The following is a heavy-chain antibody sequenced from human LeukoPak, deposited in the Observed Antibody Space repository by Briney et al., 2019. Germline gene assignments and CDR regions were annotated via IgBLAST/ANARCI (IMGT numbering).Heavy chain of an antibody. J-gene: IGHJ4*02. Sequence: SQTLSLTCTVSGGSISSGGYYWSWIRQHPGKGLEWIGYIYYSGNTYYNPSLKSRVTISVDTSKNQFSLKLSSVTAADTAVYYCARGVRITIFGVVSRPDYWGQGTLVTVSS. CDR1: GGSISSGGYY. CDR3: ARGVRITIFGVVSRPDY. CDR2: IYYSGNT. V-gene: IGHV4-31*03. D-gene: IGHD3-3*01.